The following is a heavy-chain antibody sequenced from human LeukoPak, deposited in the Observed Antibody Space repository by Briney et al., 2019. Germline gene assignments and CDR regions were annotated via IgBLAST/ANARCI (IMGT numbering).Heavy chain of an antibody. CDR2: ISSSGSTI. D-gene: IGHD3-22*01. V-gene: IGHV3-48*03. CDR1: GFTFSSYE. J-gene: IGHJ5*02. Sequence: GGSLRLSCAASGFTFSSYEMNWVRQAPGKGLEWVSYISSSGSTIYYADSVRGRFTISRDNAKNSLYLQMNSLRAEDTAVYYCARDSSGYFHWFDPWGQGTLVTVSS. CDR3: ARDSSGYFHWFDP.